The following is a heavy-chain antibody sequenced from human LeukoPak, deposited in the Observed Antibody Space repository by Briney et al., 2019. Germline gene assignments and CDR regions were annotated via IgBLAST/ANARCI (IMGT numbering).Heavy chain of an antibody. CDR2: INPKSGGT. Sequence: ASVKVSCKASVYTFTAYYLHWVRQAPGQGPEWVGWINPKSGGTKYAPKFQGRVTMTRDTSITTAYMELSSLRSDDTAVYYCARDLYSSRWDSWFDPWGQGTLVTVSS. CDR1: VYTFTAYY. J-gene: IGHJ5*02. V-gene: IGHV1-2*02. CDR3: ARDLYSSRWDSWFDP. D-gene: IGHD6-19*01.